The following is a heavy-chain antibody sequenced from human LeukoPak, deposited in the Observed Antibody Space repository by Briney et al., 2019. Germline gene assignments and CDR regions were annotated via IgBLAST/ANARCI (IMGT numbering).Heavy chain of an antibody. CDR3: VASSTSPYFDY. CDR2: INPKSGAT. D-gene: IGHD6-13*01. Sequence: GASVKVSCKTSGYTFTGYYMHWVRQAPGQGFEGMGWINPKSGATSYAKKFQGRVTMTRDTSINTAYIDLRSLNSDDTAVYYCVASSTSPYFDYWGQGTLVTVSS. CDR1: GYTFTGYY. J-gene: IGHJ4*01. V-gene: IGHV1-2*02.